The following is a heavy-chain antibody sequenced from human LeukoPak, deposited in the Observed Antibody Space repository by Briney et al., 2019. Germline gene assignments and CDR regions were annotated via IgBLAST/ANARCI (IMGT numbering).Heavy chain of an antibody. J-gene: IGHJ4*02. CDR2: ISYDGSNK. CDR1: GFTFSSYG. CDR3: AKAGYSYGWDYFDY. V-gene: IGHV3-30*18. Sequence: PGGSLRLSCAASGFTFSSYGMHWVRQAPGKGLEWVAVISYDGSNKYYADSVKGRFTISRDNSKNTLYLQMNSLRAEDTAVYYCAKAGYSYGWDYFDYWGQGTLVTVSS. D-gene: IGHD5-18*01.